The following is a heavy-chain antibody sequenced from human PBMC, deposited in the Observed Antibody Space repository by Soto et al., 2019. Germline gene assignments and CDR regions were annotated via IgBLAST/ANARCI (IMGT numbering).Heavy chain of an antibody. CDR3: ARANLRSGWTFDH. J-gene: IGHJ4*02. Sequence: PSETLSLTCSVCGASIISNDWWIWIRQTPGKGLEWIGEIFHSGRTNYSPSFKSQVTISVDTSKSQFSLEMASVTAADTAVYYCARANLRSGWTFDHWGQGSPVTVSS. CDR1: GASIISNDW. CDR2: IFHSGRT. V-gene: IGHV4-4*02. D-gene: IGHD6-19*01.